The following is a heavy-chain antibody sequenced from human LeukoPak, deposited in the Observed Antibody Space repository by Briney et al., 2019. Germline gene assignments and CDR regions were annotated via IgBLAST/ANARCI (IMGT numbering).Heavy chain of an antibody. J-gene: IGHJ6*02. CDR1: GFTFSSYW. D-gene: IGHD2-15*01. Sequence: GSLRLSCAASGFTFSSYWMSWIRQPPGKGLEWIGEINHSGSTNYNPSLKSRVTISVDTSKNQFSLKLSSVTAADTAVYYCARGRVRSGGIRGSIYGMDVWGQGTTVTVSS. CDR2: INHSGST. CDR3: ARGRVRSGGIRGSIYGMDV. V-gene: IGHV4-34*01.